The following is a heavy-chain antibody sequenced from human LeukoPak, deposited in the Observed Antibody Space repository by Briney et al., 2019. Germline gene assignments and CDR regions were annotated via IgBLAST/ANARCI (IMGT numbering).Heavy chain of an antibody. V-gene: IGHV4-59*01. Sequence: PSETLSLTCTVSGGSMSSFYWSWIRQPPGKRLEWIGYIYYSGTTSYNPSLKGRVTISIDTSNNHFSLKVGSVTAGDTAMYYCARGWPDYYSMDIWGPGTTVTVSS. CDR3: ARGWPDYYSMDI. CDR1: GGSMSSFY. D-gene: IGHD2-15*01. CDR2: IYYSGTT. J-gene: IGHJ6*02.